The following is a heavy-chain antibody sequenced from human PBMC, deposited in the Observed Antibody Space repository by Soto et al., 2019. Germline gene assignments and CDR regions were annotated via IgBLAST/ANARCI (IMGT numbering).Heavy chain of an antibody. D-gene: IGHD5-12*01. CDR2: IYYSGST. J-gene: IGHJ4*02. CDR3: ARDSGRWLQLVY. Sequence: TSETLSLTCTVSGGSISSGGYYWSWIRQHPGKGLEWIGYIYYSGSTYYNPSLKSRVTISVDTSKNQFSLKLSSVTAADTAVYYCARDSGRWLQLVYWGQGTLVTVSS. CDR1: GGSISSGGYY. V-gene: IGHV4-31*03.